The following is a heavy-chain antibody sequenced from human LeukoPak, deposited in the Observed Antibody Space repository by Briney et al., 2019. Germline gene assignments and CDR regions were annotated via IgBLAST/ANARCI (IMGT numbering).Heavy chain of an antibody. Sequence: GGSLRLSCAGSGFTFSGYAMSWVRQAPGKGLEWVSAISGSGSDTFYADSVKGRFTISRDNSKNTLSVQMNSLRAEDAAVYYCAKALTGWGAYDYWGQGALVTVSS. CDR3: AKALTGWGAYDY. V-gene: IGHV3-23*01. CDR2: ISGSGSDT. J-gene: IGHJ4*02. D-gene: IGHD3-9*01. CDR1: GFTFSGYA.